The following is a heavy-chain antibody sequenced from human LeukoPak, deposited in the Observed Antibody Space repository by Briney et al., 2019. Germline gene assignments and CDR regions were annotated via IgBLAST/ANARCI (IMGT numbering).Heavy chain of an antibody. CDR2: INPNSGAT. J-gene: IGHJ3*01. CDR3: ARPLTVEVYHAFDL. CDR1: GYTFTGYY. V-gene: IGHV1-2*02. D-gene: IGHD3-22*01. Sequence: ASVKVSCKASGYTFTGYYMHWVRQAPGQGLEWMGWINPNSGATVYAQQFQGRVTMTRDTSLTTGNMELSSLRSDDTAVYYCARPLTVEVYHAFDLWGQGTMVTVSS.